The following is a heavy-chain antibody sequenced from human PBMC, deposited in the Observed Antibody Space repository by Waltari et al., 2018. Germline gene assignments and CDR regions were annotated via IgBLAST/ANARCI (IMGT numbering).Heavy chain of an antibody. Sequence: QVQLVQSGAEVKKPGSSVKVSCKASGGTFSSYAISWVRQAPGQGLEWMGGFDPEDGETIYAQKFQGRVTMTEDTSTDTAYMELSSLRSEDTAVYYCATAGVKTRGDAFDIWGQGTMVTVSS. CDR2: FDPEDGET. CDR3: ATAGVKTRGDAFDI. D-gene: IGHD2-21*01. CDR1: GGTFSSYA. V-gene: IGHV1-24*01. J-gene: IGHJ3*02.